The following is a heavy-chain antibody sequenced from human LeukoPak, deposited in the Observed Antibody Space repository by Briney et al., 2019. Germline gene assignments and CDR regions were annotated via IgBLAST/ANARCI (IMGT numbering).Heavy chain of an antibody. J-gene: IGHJ4*02. CDR2: ISYDGSKK. CDR3: AKDFGYDSGTYLEQ. D-gene: IGHD3-10*01. Sequence: PGGSLRLSCAAAAFIFRSYSMHWVRQAPGKGLEWVAVISYDGSKKYYPESVRGRFTISRDNSKNTLFLQMNSLRAEDTAVYYCAKDFGYDSGTYLEQWGQGTLVTVSS. V-gene: IGHV3-30*18. CDR1: AFIFRSYS.